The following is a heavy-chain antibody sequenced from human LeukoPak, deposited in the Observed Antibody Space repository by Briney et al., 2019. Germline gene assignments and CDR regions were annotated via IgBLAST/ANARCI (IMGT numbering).Heavy chain of an antibody. V-gene: IGHV3-7*01. CDR1: GFSFSSQW. J-gene: IGHJ4*02. Sequence: PGGSLRLSCAASGFSFSSQWMSWVRQAPGKGLEWVAIINQAGTGKYYVDSVKGRFTISRDNAENSLYLQMNSLRAEDTAVYYCARDRPTLTGYYPFDYWGQGTLVTVSS. D-gene: IGHD3-9*01. CDR2: INQAGTGK. CDR3: ARDRPTLTGYYPFDY.